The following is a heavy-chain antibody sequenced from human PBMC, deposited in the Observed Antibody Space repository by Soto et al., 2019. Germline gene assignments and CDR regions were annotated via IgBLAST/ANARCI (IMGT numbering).Heavy chain of an antibody. CDR3: ARSLAYDISPPYFDY. Sequence: ASVEVCCKACGYTFTGYCMHWVRQAPGQGLEWMGWINPNSGGTNYAQKFQGWVTMTRDTSISTAYMELSRLRSDDTAVYYCARSLAYDISPPYFDYWGQGTLVTVS. CDR2: INPNSGGT. D-gene: IGHD3-9*01. J-gene: IGHJ4*02. CDR1: GYTFTGYC. V-gene: IGHV1-2*04.